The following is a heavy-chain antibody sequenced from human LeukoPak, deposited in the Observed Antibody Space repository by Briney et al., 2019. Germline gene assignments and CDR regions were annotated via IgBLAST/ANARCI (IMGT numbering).Heavy chain of an antibody. J-gene: IGHJ4*02. D-gene: IGHD3-10*01. V-gene: IGHV3-23*01. Sequence: GGSLRLPCAASGFTFSAYAMTWVRQAPGEGLEWLSGISGSGDSTYYADSVKGRFTISRDNSKNTLYLQMNSLRAEDTAVYYCARVGSYSSFDYWGQGTLVTVSS. CDR1: GFTFSAYA. CDR3: ARVGSYSSFDY. CDR2: ISGSGDST.